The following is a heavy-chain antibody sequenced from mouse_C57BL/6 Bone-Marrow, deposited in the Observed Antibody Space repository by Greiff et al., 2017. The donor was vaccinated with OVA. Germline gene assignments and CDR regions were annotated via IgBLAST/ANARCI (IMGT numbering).Heavy chain of an antibody. CDR3: TITTVVATGVDY. CDR2: IDPETGGT. J-gene: IGHJ4*01. D-gene: IGHD1-1*01. CDR1: GYTFTDYE. V-gene: IGHV1-15*01. Sequence: VKLQESGAELVRPGASVTLSCKASGYTFTDYEMHWVKQTPVHGLEWIGAIDPETGGTAYNQKFKGKAILTADKSSSTAYMELRSLTSEDSAVYYCTITTVVATGVDYWGQGTSVTVSS.